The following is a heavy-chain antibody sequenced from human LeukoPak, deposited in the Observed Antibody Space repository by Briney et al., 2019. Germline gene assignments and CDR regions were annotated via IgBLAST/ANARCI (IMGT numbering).Heavy chain of an antibody. CDR2: ISYDGSNK. CDR3: ARGEYGGNSGSAAFDI. V-gene: IGHV3-30*19. D-gene: IGHD4-23*01. J-gene: IGHJ3*02. CDR1: GFTFSSYG. Sequence: GGSLRLSCAASGFTFSSYGMHWVRQAPGKGLEWVAVISYDGSNKYYADSVKGRFTISRDNSKNTLYLQMNSLRAEDTAVYYCARGEYGGNSGSAAFDIWGQGTMVTVSS.